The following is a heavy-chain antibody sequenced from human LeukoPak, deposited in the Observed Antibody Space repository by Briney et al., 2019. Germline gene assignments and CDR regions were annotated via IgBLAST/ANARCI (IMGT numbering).Heavy chain of an antibody. Sequence: GASVKVSCKASGYTFTSYYMHWVRQAPGQGLEWLGIINPSGGSTSYAQKFQGRVTMTRDTSTSTVYMELSSPSSEDTAVYYCAVGYGDGAPDGMDVWGQGTTVTVSS. J-gene: IGHJ6*02. CDR3: AVGYGDGAPDGMDV. CDR1: GYTFTSYY. D-gene: IGHD4-17*01. V-gene: IGHV1-46*03. CDR2: INPSGGST.